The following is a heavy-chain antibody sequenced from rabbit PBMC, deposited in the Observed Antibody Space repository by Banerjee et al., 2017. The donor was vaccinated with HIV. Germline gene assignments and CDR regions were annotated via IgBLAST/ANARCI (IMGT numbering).Heavy chain of an antibody. V-gene: IGHV1S45*01. CDR3: ARDPASSRGL. Sequence: QEQLVESGGGLVKPGGTLTLTCTASGFSFSNKAVMCWVRQAPGKGLEWIACIDAGSSGFTYFATWAKGRFTISKTSSTTVTLQMTRLTAADTATYFCARDPASSRGLWGPGTLVTVS. CDR2: IDAGSSGFT. D-gene: IGHD1-1*01. CDR1: GFSFSNKAV. J-gene: IGHJ4*01.